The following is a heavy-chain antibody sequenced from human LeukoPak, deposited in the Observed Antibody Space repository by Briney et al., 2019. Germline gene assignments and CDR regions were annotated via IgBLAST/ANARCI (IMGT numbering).Heavy chain of an antibody. CDR2: INSDGSST. CDR1: GFTFSSYW. CDR3: ASRRSPYYYYYMDV. J-gene: IGHJ6*03. V-gene: IGHV3-74*01. Sequence: GGSLRLSCAASGFTFSSYWMHWDRQAPGKGLVWVSRINSDGSSTSYADSVKGRFTISRDNAKNTLYLQMNSLRAEDTAVYYCASRRSPYYYYYMDVWGKGTTVTVSS.